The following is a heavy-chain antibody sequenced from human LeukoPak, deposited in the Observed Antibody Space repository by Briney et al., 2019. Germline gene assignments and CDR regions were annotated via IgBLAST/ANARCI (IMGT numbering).Heavy chain of an antibody. V-gene: IGHV4-4*02. D-gene: IGHD5-24*01. CDR2: IYHSGST. CDR3: ARSRGVRDGKGAPFDY. CDR1: GGSISSSNW. J-gene: IGHJ4*02. Sequence: PSETLSLTCAVSGGSISSSNWWSWVRQPPGKGLEWIGEIYHSGSTNYNPSLKSRVTISVDKSKNQFSLELSSVSAADTAVYYCARSRGVRDGKGAPFDYWGQGTLVTVSS.